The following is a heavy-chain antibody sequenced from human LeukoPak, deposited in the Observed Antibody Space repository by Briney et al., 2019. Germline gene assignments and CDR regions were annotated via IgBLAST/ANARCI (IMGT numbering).Heavy chain of an antibody. Sequence: PGGSLRLSCAASGFTFSSYGMHWVRQAPGKGPEWVAFTRFDDSYKAYGDSVKGRFTISRDDSKNTLYLQMDSLRSDDTAVYYCAKSLAGITWFDPWGQGTLVTVSS. J-gene: IGHJ5*02. CDR1: GFTFSSYG. D-gene: IGHD6-19*01. CDR3: AKSLAGITWFDP. V-gene: IGHV3-30*02. CDR2: TRFDDSYK.